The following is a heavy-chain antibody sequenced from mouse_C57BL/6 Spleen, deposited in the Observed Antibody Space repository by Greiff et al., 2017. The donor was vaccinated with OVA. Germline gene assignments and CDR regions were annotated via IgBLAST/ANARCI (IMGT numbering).Heavy chain of an antibody. CDR3: ARFYDGYYWYFDV. D-gene: IGHD2-3*01. CDR2: IDPSDSET. CDR1: GYTFTSYW. Sequence: VQLQQPGAELVRPGSSVKLSCKASGYTFTSYWMHWVKQRPIQGLEWIGNIDPSDSETHYNQKFKDKATLTVDKSSSTAYMQLSSLTSEDSAVYNCARFYDGYYWYFDVWGTGTTVTVSS. J-gene: IGHJ1*03. V-gene: IGHV1-52*01.